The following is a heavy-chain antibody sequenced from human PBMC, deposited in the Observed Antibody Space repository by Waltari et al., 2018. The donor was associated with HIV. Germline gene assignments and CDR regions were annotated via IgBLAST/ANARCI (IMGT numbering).Heavy chain of an antibody. CDR1: GYTFIDYY. J-gene: IGHJ4*02. V-gene: IGHV1-2*02. CDR3: ARDSDYYDFTGGFDY. D-gene: IGHD3-16*01. CDR2: INPNSGGS. Sequence: QVQLVQSGTEVRKPGASVKVPCKPSGYTFIDYYLHWVRQAPGQGLEWMGWINPNSGGSDYAQKFQGRVTMTRDTSINTAYMELRSLRSDDTAVYYCARDSDYYDFTGGFDYWGQGTLVTVSS.